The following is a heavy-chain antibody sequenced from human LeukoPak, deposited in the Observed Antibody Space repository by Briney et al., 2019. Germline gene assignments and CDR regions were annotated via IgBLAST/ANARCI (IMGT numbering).Heavy chain of an antibody. J-gene: IGHJ4*02. V-gene: IGHV1-2*02. CDR2: INPNSGGT. Sequence: GASVKVSCKASGYTFTGCYMHWVRQAPGQGLEWMGWINPNSGGTNYAQKFQGRVTLTRDTSISTAYMVLSRLRSDDTAVYYCASTYSDNYDSSGYNFDYWGQGTLVTVSS. CDR1: GYTFTGCY. CDR3: ASTYSDNYDSSGYNFDY. D-gene: IGHD3-22*01.